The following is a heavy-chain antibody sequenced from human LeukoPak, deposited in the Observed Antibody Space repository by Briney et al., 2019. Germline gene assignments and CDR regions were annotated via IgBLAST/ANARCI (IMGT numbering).Heavy chain of an antibody. J-gene: IGHJ3*02. D-gene: IGHD3-3*01. CDR3: ARDGYYDIWSGPSTDAFDI. V-gene: IGHV1-18*01. Sequence: ASVKVSCKASGYTFTSYGIRWVRQAPGQGLEWMGWISAYNGNTNYAQKLQGRVTMTTDTSTSTAYMELRSLRSDDTAVYYCARDGYYDIWSGPSTDAFDIWGQGTMVTVSS. CDR2: ISAYNGNT. CDR1: GYTFTSYG.